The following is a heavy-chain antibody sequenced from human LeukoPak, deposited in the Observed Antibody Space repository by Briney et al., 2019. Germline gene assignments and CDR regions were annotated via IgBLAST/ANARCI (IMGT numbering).Heavy chain of an antibody. CDR2: ISSSSSYI. V-gene: IGHV3-21*01. Sequence: GGSLRLSCAASGFTFSSYSMNWVRQAPGKGLEWVSSISSSSSYIYYADSVKGRFTISRDDAKNSLYLQMNSLRAEDTAVYYCARDSGVTNWFDPWGQGTLVTVSS. J-gene: IGHJ5*02. CDR1: GFTFSSYS. CDR3: ARDSGVTNWFDP. D-gene: IGHD3-10*01.